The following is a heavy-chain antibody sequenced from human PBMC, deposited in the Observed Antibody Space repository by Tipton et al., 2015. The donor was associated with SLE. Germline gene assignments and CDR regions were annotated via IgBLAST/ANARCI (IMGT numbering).Heavy chain of an antibody. V-gene: IGHV1-69*05. D-gene: IGHD2-2*01. Sequence: QSGAAVKKPGSSVKVSCKASGGTFSSYAISWVRQAPGQGLEWMGGIIPIFGTANYAQKFQGRVTITTDESTSTAYMELSSLRSEDTAVYYCASGDCSSTSCYRAEYFQHWGQGTLVTVSS. CDR1: GGTFSSYA. CDR3: ASGDCSSTSCYRAEYFQH. J-gene: IGHJ1*01. CDR2: IIPIFGTA.